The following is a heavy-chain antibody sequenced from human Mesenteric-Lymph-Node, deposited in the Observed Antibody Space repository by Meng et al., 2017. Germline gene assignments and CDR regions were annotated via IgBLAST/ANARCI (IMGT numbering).Heavy chain of an antibody. CDR2: IIPIFGTA. D-gene: IGHD5-18*01. CDR3: ASRARGYSYGYGGLDY. CDR1: GGTFSSYA. V-gene: IGHV1-69*06. J-gene: IGHJ4*02. Sequence: SAKVSCKASGGTFSSYAISWVRQAPGQGLEWMGGIIPIFGTANYAQKFQGRVTITADKSTNTTYMELSSLRSEDTAVCYCASRARGYSYGYGGLDYWGQGTLVTVSS.